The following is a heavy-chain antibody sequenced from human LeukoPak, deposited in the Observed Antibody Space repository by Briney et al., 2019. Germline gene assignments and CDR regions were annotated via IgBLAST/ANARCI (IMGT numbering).Heavy chain of an antibody. D-gene: IGHD6-6*01. V-gene: IGHV4-4*07. CDR1: GGSTSSYY. CDR2: IYTSGST. CDR3: AGSRIAAHPEMYYFDY. J-gene: IGHJ4*02. Sequence: SETLSLTCTVSGGSTSSYYWSWIRQPAGKGLEWIGRIYTSGSTNYNPSLKSRVTMSVDTSKNQFSLKLSSVTAADTAVYYCAGSRIAAHPEMYYFDYWGQGTLVTVSS.